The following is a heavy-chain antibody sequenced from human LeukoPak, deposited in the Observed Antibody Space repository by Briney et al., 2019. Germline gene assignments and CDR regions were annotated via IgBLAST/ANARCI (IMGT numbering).Heavy chain of an antibody. J-gene: IGHJ5*02. Sequence: GGSLRLSCAASVFTFSSYEMNWVRQAPGKGLEWVSSISRSATTIYYADSVKGRFTISRDNAKNSLYLKMSSMGAEETAVYFCARVGALSTSWLLSWGQGTLVTVSS. D-gene: IGHD6-13*01. CDR3: ARVGALSTSWLLS. CDR2: ISRSATTI. V-gene: IGHV3-48*03. CDR1: VFTFSSYE.